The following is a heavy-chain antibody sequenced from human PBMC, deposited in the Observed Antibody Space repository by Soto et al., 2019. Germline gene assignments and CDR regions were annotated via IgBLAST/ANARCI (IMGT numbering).Heavy chain of an antibody. Sequence: GASVKVSCKASGYTFTGYYMRWVRQAPGQGLEWMGWINPNSGGTNYAQKFQGWVTMTRDTSISTAYMELSRLRSDDTAVYYCARERYSSRPYCMEVLGQGTTVIVSS. D-gene: IGHD6-13*01. CDR1: GYTFTGYY. CDR2: INPNSGGT. V-gene: IGHV1-2*04. J-gene: IGHJ6*01. CDR3: ARERYSSRPYCMEV.